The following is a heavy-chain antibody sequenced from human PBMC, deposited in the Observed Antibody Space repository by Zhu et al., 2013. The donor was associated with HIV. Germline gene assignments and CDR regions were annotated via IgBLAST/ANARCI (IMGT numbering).Heavy chain of an antibody. CDR1: GYTFTSHY. CDR2: INASGGNT. J-gene: IGHJ5*02. V-gene: IGHV1-46*01. Sequence: QVQLFQSGAEVQKPGASVKVSCKASGYTFTSHYIHWVRQAPGQGLEWMGIINASGGNTVYAQKFQGRVTMTRDTSTTTVSMELSGLRSDDTAVYYCARDWYPSNQARRGRFDPWGQGTLVTVSS. D-gene: IGHD4-4*01. CDR3: ARDWYPSNQARRGRFDP.